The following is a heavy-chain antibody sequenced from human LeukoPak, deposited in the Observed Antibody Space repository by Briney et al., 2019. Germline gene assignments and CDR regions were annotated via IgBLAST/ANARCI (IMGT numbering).Heavy chain of an antibody. D-gene: IGHD3-16*02. J-gene: IGHJ4*02. CDR3: ARVMITFGGVIVAAFDY. CDR1: GYTFTGYY. CDR2: INPNSGGT. Sequence: VKVSCKASGYTFTGYYMHWVRQAPGQGLEWMGWINPNSGGTNYAQKFQGRVTMTRDTSISTAYMEPSGLRSDDTAVYYCARVMITFGGVIVAAFDYWGQGTLVTVSS. V-gene: IGHV1-2*02.